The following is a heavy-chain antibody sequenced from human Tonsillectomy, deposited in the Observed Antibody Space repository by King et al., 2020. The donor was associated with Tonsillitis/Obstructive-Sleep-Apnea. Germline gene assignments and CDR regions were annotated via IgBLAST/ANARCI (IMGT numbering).Heavy chain of an antibody. CDR3: ARARHVYNWNYAGSDDAFDI. J-gene: IGHJ3*02. CDR1: GGSISINY. Sequence: VQLQESGPGLVKPSETLSLTCTVSGGSISINYWSWIRQPPGKGLEWIGDIYYRGGTTYNPPLKGRVTISVDTSKNQFSLKLSSVTAADTAVYYCARARHVYNWNYAGSDDAFDIWGQGAMVTVSS. D-gene: IGHD1-7*01. CDR2: IYYRGGT. V-gene: IGHV4-59*01.